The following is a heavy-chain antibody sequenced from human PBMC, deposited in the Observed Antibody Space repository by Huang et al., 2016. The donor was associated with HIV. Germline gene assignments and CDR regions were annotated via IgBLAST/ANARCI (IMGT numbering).Heavy chain of an antibody. CDR1: DYTFTSYG. Sequence: QVQLVQSGGEVKKPGASVKVSCKASDYTFTSYGISWVRQAPGQGLEWMGWSSPNNGDTNYAQKFQGRVTMTTDTSTSTADMELRGLRSDATAVYYCGGSSGYWSFDYWGQGTLVTVSS. D-gene: IGHD3-22*01. CDR3: GGSSGYWSFDY. CDR2: SSPNNGDT. J-gene: IGHJ4*02. V-gene: IGHV1-18*04.